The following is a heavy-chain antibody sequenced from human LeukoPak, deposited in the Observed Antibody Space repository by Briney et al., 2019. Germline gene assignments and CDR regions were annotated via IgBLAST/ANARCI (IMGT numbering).Heavy chain of an antibody. CDR1: GGSISSSTYS. Sequence: ETLSLTCTVSGGSISSSTYSWGWVRQAPGKGLEWVSGITGNGGTTYYADSVKGRFTISRDNSKNTLYLQMNSLRAEDTAVYYCARLLAGELLDYWGQGTLVTVSS. CDR3: ARLLAGELLDY. J-gene: IGHJ4*02. V-gene: IGHV3-23*01. CDR2: ITGNGGTT. D-gene: IGHD1-26*01.